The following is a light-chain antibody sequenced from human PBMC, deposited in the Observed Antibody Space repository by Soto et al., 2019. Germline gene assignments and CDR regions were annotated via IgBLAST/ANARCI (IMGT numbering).Light chain of an antibody. CDR3: SSYTSSSTRWL. CDR2: EVS. J-gene: IGLJ3*02. V-gene: IGLV2-14*01. CDR1: SSDVGGYNY. Sequence: QSALTQPASVSGSPGQSITISCTGTSSDVGGYNYVSWYQQHPGKAPKLMIYEVSNRPSGVSNRFSGSKSGNTASLTISGLQAEDEADYYCSSYTSSSTRWLFGGGTKVTVL.